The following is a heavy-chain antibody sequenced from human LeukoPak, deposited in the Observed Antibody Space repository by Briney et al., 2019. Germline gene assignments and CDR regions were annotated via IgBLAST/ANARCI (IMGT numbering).Heavy chain of an antibody. Sequence: ASVKVSCKASGYTFTNYYLHWVRQAPGHGLEWMAIINPSDGGTYYEQKLQGRVTVTRDTSTSTVYMELSSLRSEDTAVYYCARDTRTITAVTRGQHYYYGLDVWGQGTTVTVSS. D-gene: IGHD4-17*01. J-gene: IGHJ6*02. V-gene: IGHV1-46*01. CDR3: ARDTRTITAVTRGQHYYYGLDV. CDR1: GYTFTNYY. CDR2: INPSDGGT.